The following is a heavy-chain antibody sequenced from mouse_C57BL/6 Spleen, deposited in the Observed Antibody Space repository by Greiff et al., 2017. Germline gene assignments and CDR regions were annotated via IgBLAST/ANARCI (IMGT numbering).Heavy chain of an antibody. V-gene: IGHV5-16*01. Sequence: EVQVVESEGGLVQPGSSMTLSCTASGFTFSDYYMAWVRQVPEKGLEWVANINYDGSSTYYLDSLKSRFIISRDNAKNILYLQMSSLKSEDTATYYCARDFDGYWYFDVWGTGTTVTVSS. CDR3: ARDFDGYWYFDV. J-gene: IGHJ1*03. CDR2: INYDGSST. CDR1: GFTFSDYY.